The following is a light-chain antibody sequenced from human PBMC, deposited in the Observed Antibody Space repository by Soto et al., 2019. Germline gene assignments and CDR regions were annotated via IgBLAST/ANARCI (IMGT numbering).Light chain of an antibody. CDR3: QQHGQWPIT. CDR1: QMVNSNY. J-gene: IGKJ5*01. Sequence: EIVLTRSAATLSVSPGERATLSCVGSQMVNSNYLSWYQQKPGQAPRLLIYGISKRATDIPDRFSGSGSGTEFTLTISSLQPEDFATYYCQQHGQWPITFGQGTRLEIK. V-gene: IGKV3D-7*01. CDR2: GIS.